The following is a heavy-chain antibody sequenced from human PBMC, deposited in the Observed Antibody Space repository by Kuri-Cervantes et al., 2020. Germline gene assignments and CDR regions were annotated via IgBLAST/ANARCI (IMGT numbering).Heavy chain of an antibody. CDR2: MNPNSGNT. CDR1: GYTFTSYD. Sequence: GESLKISCKASGYTFTSYDINWVRQATGQGLEWMGWMNPNSGNTGYAQKFQGRVTMTRNTSISTAYMELSSLRSEDTAVYYCAIGFEWELSFAAIDYWGQGTLVTVSS. J-gene: IGHJ4*02. D-gene: IGHD3-16*02. CDR3: AIGFEWELSFAAIDY. V-gene: IGHV1-8*01.